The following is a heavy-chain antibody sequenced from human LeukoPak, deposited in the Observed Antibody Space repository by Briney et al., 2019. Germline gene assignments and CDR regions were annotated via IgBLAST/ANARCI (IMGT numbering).Heavy chain of an antibody. Sequence: GGSLRLSCAASGFTFSSYGMSWVRQAPGKGLEWVSAISGSGGSTYYADSVKGWFTISRDNSKNTLYLQMNSLRAEDTAVYYCAKNKWLVPDYYYYMDVWGKGTTVTVSS. V-gene: IGHV3-23*01. CDR1: GFTFSSYG. CDR2: ISGSGGST. CDR3: AKNKWLVPDYYYYMDV. D-gene: IGHD6-19*01. J-gene: IGHJ6*03.